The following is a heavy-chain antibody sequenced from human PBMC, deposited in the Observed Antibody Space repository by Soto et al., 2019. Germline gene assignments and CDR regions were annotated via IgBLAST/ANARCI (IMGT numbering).Heavy chain of an antibody. V-gene: IGHV3-30*18. Sequence: GGSLRLSCAASGFTFSSYGMHWVRQAPGKGLEWVAVISYDGSNKYYADSVKGRFTISRDKSKNTLYLQMNSVRAEDTAVYYCAKERGSGSTFDYWGQGTLVTVSS. CDR1: GFTFSSYG. CDR3: AKERGSGSTFDY. J-gene: IGHJ4*02. CDR2: ISYDGSNK. D-gene: IGHD3-10*01.